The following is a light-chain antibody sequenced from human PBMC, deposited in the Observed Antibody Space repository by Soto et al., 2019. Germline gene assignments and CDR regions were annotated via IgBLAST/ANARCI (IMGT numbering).Light chain of an antibody. V-gene: IGKV3-20*01. J-gene: IGKJ2*01. CDR3: HQYGSSPYT. Sequence: EIVLTQSPGTLSLSPGERATLSCRASQSVSSSYLAWYQQQPGQAPRLLIYGASSRTTGIPDRFSGSGSGTDFTLTINRLELEDFAVYYCHQYGSSPYTFGQGTKLEI. CDR1: QSVSSSY. CDR2: GAS.